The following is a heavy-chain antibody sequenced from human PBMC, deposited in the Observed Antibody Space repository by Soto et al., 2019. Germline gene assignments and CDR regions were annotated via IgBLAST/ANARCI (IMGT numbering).Heavy chain of an antibody. Sequence: SVKVSCKASGGTFSSYTISWVRQAPGQGLEWMGRIIPILGIANYAQKFQGRVTITADKSTSTAYMELSSLRSEDTAVYYCARSSRSPPGYYYYMDVWGKGTTVTVSS. CDR3: ARSSRSPPGYYYYMDV. V-gene: IGHV1-69*02. D-gene: IGHD2-2*01. J-gene: IGHJ6*03. CDR2: IIPILGIA. CDR1: GGTFSSYT.